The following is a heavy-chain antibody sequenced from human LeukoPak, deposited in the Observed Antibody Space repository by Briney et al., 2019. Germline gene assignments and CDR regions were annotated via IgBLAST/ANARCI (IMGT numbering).Heavy chain of an antibody. Sequence: ASVKVSCKASGYTFTSYSISWVRQAPGQGLEWMGWISAYNGDTNYPQSRQGRVTMTTDTSTSTAYMELRSLRSDDTAMYYCATDSGSYGYWGQGTLVTVSS. D-gene: IGHD3-10*01. CDR3: ATDSGSYGY. CDR2: ISAYNGDT. V-gene: IGHV1-18*01. J-gene: IGHJ4*02. CDR1: GYTFTSYS.